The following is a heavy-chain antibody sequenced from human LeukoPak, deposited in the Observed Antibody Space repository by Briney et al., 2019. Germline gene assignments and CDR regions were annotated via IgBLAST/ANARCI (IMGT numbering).Heavy chain of an antibody. D-gene: IGHD1-26*01. V-gene: IGHV3-21*04. CDR2: ISTSSSYI. Sequence: GGSLRLSCAASGFTFSSYTMNWVRQAPGKGLEWVSSISTSSSYIYYADSMKGRFTISRDNSKNTLYLQMNSLRVEDTAVYYCAKGDTTWELPHDYWGQGTLVTVSS. J-gene: IGHJ4*02. CDR1: GFTFSSYT. CDR3: AKGDTTWELPHDY.